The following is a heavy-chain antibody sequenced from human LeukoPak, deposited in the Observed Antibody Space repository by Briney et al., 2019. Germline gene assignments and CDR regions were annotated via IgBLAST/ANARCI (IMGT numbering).Heavy chain of an antibody. J-gene: IGHJ3*02. V-gene: IGHV1-18*01. CDR3: ARESRAGIVVVPAAQHDAFDI. CDR1: VYTFSSYG. D-gene: IGHD2-2*01. Sequence: ASVKVSRTASVYTFSSYGISWVRQTPGQGLEWMGWISAYNGNTNYAQKLHGRVTITTDTSTSRANMELRSLRSDDTAVYYCARESRAGIVVVPAAQHDAFDIWGQGTMVTVSS. CDR2: ISAYNGNT.